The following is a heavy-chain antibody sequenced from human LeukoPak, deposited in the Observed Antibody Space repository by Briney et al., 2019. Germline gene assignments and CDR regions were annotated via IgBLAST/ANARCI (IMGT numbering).Heavy chain of an antibody. CDR3: AKGGWLQPNDY. Sequence: GGSLRLSCAASGFTFSSYSMNWVRQAPGKGLEWVSSISSSSSYIYYADSVKGRFTISRDNSNNTLHLHMTSLRVEDTALYYCAKGGWLQPNDYWGQGTLVTVSS. V-gene: IGHV3-21*04. CDR2: ISSSSSYI. D-gene: IGHD5-24*01. CDR1: GFTFSSYS. J-gene: IGHJ4*02.